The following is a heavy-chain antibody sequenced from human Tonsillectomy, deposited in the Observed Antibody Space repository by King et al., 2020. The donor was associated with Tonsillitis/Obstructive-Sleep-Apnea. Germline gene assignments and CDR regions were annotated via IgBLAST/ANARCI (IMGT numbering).Heavy chain of an antibody. D-gene: IGHD2-8*01. CDR1: GFTFSDYA. CDR3: ARVVYYSGAHKFDF. CDR2: ISDSTYYT. V-gene: IGHV3-23*04. Sequence: VQLVESGGDLVQPGGSLRLSCAGSGFTFSDYAMTWVRQAPGKGLEWVSCISDSTYYTYYAVAVRGRFTISKDNSENTLYLQMSSLRVEDTAVYYCARVVYYSGAHKFDFWGQGTPVTVSS. J-gene: IGHJ4*02.